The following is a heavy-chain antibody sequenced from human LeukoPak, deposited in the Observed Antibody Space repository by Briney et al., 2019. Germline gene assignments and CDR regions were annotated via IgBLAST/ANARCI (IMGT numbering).Heavy chain of an antibody. J-gene: IGHJ4*02. D-gene: IGHD3-10*01. CDR3: ARARYGSGCYTGIRSDY. Sequence: GGSLRLSCAASGFTFSSYSMNWVRQAPGKGLEWVSSISSSSSYIYYADSVKGRFTISRDNAKNSLYLQMNSLRAEDTAVYYCARARYGSGCYTGIRSDYWGQGTLVTVSS. V-gene: IGHV3-21*01. CDR1: GFTFSSYS. CDR2: ISSSSSYI.